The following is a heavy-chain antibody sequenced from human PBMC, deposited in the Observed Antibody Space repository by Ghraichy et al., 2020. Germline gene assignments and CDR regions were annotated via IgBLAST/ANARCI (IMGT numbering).Heavy chain of an antibody. CDR2: IYSGGST. V-gene: IGHV3-53*01. CDR3: ARDIDRLGYFDY. CDR1: GFTVSSNY. J-gene: IGHJ4*02. Sequence: GGSLRLSCAASGFTVSSNYMSWVRQAPGKGLEWVSVIYSGGSTYYADSVKGRFTISRDNSKNTLYLQMNSLRAEDTAVYYCARDIDRLGYFDYWGQGTLVTVSS. D-gene: IGHD5-12*01.